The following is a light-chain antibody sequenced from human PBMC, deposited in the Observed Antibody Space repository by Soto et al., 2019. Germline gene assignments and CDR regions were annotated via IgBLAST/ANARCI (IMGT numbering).Light chain of an antibody. Sequence: EIVLTQSPGTLSLSPGERATLSCRASQSVSSTSLAWYQRKTGQAPRLLIYGASNRAAGIPDRFSGSGSGTDFTLTISRLEPEDFAVYYCQEYGTSRTFGQGTKVDIK. CDR3: QEYGTSRT. J-gene: IGKJ1*01. CDR2: GAS. CDR1: QSVSSTS. V-gene: IGKV3-20*01.